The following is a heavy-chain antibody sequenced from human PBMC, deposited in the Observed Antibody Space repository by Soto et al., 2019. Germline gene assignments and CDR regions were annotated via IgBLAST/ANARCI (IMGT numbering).Heavy chain of an antibody. CDR3: ARGPLGVRYLGVDFDY. CDR1: GGPISSGGYY. CDR2: IYYSGST. V-gene: IGHV4-31*03. J-gene: IGHJ4*02. D-gene: IGHD3-9*01. Sequence: PSETLSLTCTVSGGPISSGGYYWSWIRQHPGKGLEWIGYIYYSGSTYYNPSLKSRVTISVDTSKNQFSLKLSSVTAADTAVYYCARGPLGVRYLGVDFDYWGQGTLVTVSS.